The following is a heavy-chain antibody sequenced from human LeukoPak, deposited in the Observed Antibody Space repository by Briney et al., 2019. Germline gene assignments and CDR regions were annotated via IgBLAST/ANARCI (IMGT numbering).Heavy chain of an antibody. CDR1: GFTVSSSY. CDR2: VYTSGST. Sequence: PGGSLRLSCAASGFTVSSSYMSWVRQAPGKGLEWVSVVYTSGSTHYADSVKGRFTISRDNSKSTLYLQMNSLRDEDTAVYYCARGGNYYLFDYWGQGTLVTVSS. D-gene: IGHD1-26*01. CDR3: ARGGNYYLFDY. J-gene: IGHJ4*02. V-gene: IGHV3-53*01.